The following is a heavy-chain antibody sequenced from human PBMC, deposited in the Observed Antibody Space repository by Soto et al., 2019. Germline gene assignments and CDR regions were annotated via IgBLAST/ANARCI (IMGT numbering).Heavy chain of an antibody. CDR3: AGVVWFRGMDV. J-gene: IGHJ6*04. V-gene: IGHV6-1*01. Sequence: QTLSLTCAISGGSVSSSSAAWKWIRQSPSRGLEWQGWTYYRSKWIHEYAVSMESRITINPDTSKNQFSLQLYSVTPEDTAVYYCAGVVWFRGMDVWGKGTPVTVYS. CDR1: GGSVSSSSAA. D-gene: IGHD3-16*01. CDR2: TYYRSKWIH.